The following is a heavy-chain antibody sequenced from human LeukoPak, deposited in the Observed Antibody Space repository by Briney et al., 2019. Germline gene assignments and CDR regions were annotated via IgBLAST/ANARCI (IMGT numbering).Heavy chain of an antibody. CDR1: GGSISSYY. Sequence: PSETLSLTCTVSGGSISSYYWSWIRQPPGKGLEWIGEINHSGSTNYNPSLKSRVTISVDTSKNQFSLKLSSVTAADTAVYYCARRSGYYDFWSGLHWYFDLWGRGTLVTVSS. CDR2: INHSGST. J-gene: IGHJ2*01. D-gene: IGHD3-3*01. CDR3: ARRSGYYDFWSGLHWYFDL. V-gene: IGHV4-34*01.